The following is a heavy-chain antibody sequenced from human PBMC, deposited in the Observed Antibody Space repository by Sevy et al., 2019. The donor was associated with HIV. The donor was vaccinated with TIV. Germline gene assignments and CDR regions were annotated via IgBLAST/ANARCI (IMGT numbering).Heavy chain of an antibody. V-gene: IGHV3-30*04. CDR2: ISFDGRNK. CDR1: GFTFADHA. CDR3: ARDHCTDGACFRSGYFDY. Sequence: GGSLRLSCAASGFTFADHAFHWVRQAPGKGLEWVAIISFDGRNKRLAESVKGRFTISRDGSKNTVYLQMTSLRPEDTAVYYCARDHCTDGACFRSGYFDYWGQGTLVTVSS. J-gene: IGHJ4*02. D-gene: IGHD2-8*01.